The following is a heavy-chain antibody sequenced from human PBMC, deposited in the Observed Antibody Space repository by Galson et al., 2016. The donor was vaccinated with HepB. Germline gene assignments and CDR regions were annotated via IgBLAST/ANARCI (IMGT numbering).Heavy chain of an antibody. J-gene: IGHJ4*02. CDR3: ARQSVGAFDY. D-gene: IGHD1-26*01. CDR2: MFYSGST. Sequence: ETLSLTCTVSGGSIVSSSYYWGWIRQPPGKGLAWIGNMFYSGSTYSNPSLKSRVTISVDTSRNQFSLQLTSVTAADTAVYYCARQSVGAFDYWGQGTLVTVSS. V-gene: IGHV4-39*01. CDR1: GGSIVSSSYY.